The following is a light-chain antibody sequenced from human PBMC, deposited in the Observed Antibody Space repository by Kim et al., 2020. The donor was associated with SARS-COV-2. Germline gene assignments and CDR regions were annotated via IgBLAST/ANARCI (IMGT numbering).Light chain of an antibody. V-gene: IGKV3-15*01. CDR1: QTINNK. Sequence: SPEERATRSCRASQTINNKLVWYQQKPGQAPRLLIYDATTRATGVPARFIGSGSETDFTLTISSLQSEDFAVYYCQQSNDWPPLTFGQGTKVDIK. CDR2: DAT. CDR3: QQSNDWPPLT. J-gene: IGKJ1*01.